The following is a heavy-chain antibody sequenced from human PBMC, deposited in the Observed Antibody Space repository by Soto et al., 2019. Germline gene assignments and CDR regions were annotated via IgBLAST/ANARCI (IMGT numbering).Heavy chain of an antibody. J-gene: IGHJ3*02. D-gene: IGHD6-6*01. V-gene: IGHV3-48*04. CDR2: ISSSSSTI. CDR1: GFTFSSYS. Sequence: GGSLRLSCAASGFTFSSYSMNWVRQAPGKGLEWVSYISSSSSTIYYADSVKGRFTISRDNAKNSLYLQMNSLRAEDTAVYYCARDGHLSIAARHAFDIWGQGTMVTVSS. CDR3: ARDGHLSIAARHAFDI.